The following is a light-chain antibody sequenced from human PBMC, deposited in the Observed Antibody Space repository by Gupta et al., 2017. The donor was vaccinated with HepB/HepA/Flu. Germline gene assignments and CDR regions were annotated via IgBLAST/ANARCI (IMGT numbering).Light chain of an antibody. V-gene: IGLV3-1*01. CDR2: QHD. Sequence: SDLTHPPPAFLSPVQPASITCSGDTLWTKFACWYQLKAGQSPILLIYQHDKGPSGIPERFSGSNSGNTATLTISGTQALDEADYYCQAWDRNTGGIFGTGTRVTVL. J-gene: IGLJ1*01. CDR3: QAWDRNTGGI. CDR1: TLWTKF.